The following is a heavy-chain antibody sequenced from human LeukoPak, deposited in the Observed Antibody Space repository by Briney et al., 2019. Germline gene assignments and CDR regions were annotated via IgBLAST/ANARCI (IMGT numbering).Heavy chain of an antibody. D-gene: IGHD5-18*01. CDR1: GGSISSSSYY. CDR3: ARGRVGYRVDY. J-gene: IGHJ4*02. V-gene: IGHV4-39*07. CDR2: IYYSGST. Sequence: SETLSLTCTVSGGSISSSSYYWGWIRQPPGKGLEWIGSIYYSGSTYYNPSLKSRVTISVDTSKNQFSLKLSSVTAADTAVYYCARGRVGYRVDYWGQGTLVTVSS.